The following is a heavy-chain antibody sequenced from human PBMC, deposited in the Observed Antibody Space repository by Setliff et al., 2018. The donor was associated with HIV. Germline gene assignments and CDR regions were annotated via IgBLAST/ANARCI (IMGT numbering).Heavy chain of an antibody. CDR2: INTDGSDT. CDR1: GFPFRSYW. D-gene: IGHD3-9*01. Sequence: GGSLRLSCAASGFPFRSYWMHWVRQAPGKGLVWVSRINTDGSDTNYADSVKGRFIISRDNTTNTVYLQMNRLRVEDTAVYYCVREGWTLLRYVDWLLSYMDVWGKGTTVTVSS. CDR3: VREGWTLLRYVDWLLSYMDV. V-gene: IGHV3-74*01. J-gene: IGHJ6*03.